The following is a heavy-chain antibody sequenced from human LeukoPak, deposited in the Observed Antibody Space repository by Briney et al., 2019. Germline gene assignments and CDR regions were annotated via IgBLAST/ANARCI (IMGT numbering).Heavy chain of an antibody. CDR2: IYYSGST. V-gene: IGHV4-59*01. CDR1: GGSISSYY. CDR3: ARVGYGSGSYNYYFDY. J-gene: IGHJ4*02. D-gene: IGHD3-10*01. Sequence: PSETLSLTCTGSGGSISSYYWSWIGQPPGKGRKWIGYIYYSGSTNYNPSLKSRVTISVDTSKNQFSLKLSSVTAADTAVYYCARVGYGSGSYNYYFDYWGQGTLVTVSS.